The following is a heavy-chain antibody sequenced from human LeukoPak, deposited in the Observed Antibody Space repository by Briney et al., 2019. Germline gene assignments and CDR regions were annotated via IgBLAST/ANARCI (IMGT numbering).Heavy chain of an antibody. D-gene: IGHD6-6*01. CDR3: AREMRGSSSSWCFDY. CDR2: ISYDGSNK. J-gene: IGHJ4*03. CDR1: GFTFSSYA. V-gene: IGHV3-30-3*01. Sequence: GGSLRLSCAASGFTFSSYAMHWVRQAPGKGLEWVAVISYDGSNKYYADSVKGRFTISRDNSKNTLYLQMNSLRAEDTAVYYCAREMRGSSSSWCFDYWGQGTMVTVSS.